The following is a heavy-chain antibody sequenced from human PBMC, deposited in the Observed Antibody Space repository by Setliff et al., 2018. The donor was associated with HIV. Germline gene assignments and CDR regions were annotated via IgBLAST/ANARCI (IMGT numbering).Heavy chain of an antibody. J-gene: IGHJ6*03. CDR1: GVTFSTYG. V-gene: IGHV1-69*10. CDR3: AACSASAYYYYYMDV. D-gene: IGHD2-15*01. Sequence: SVKVSCKASGVTFSTYGITWVRQAPGQGLQWVGGIIPFLNLTHYAQQFRGRLTITADKSTTTAYMSLSSLRFEDTAVYYCAACSASAYYYYYMDVWG. CDR2: IIPFLNLT.